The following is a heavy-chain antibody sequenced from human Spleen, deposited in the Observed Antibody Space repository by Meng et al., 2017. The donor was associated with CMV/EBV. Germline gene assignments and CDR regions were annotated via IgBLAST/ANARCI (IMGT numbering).Heavy chain of an antibody. CDR1: GFTFSSYG. J-gene: IGHJ2*01. CDR2: IWYDGSNK. D-gene: IGHD3-3*01. V-gene: IGHV3-33*06. CDR3: AKECYDFWSGYYTRGYFDL. Sequence: GESLKISCAASGFTFSSYGMHWVRQAPGKGLEWVAVIWYDGSNKYYADSVKGRFTISRDNSKNTLYLQMNSLRAEDTAVYYCAKECYDFWSGYYTRGYFDLWGRGTLVTVSS.